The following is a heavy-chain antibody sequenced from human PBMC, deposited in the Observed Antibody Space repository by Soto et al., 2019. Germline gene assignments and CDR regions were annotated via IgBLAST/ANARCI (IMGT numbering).Heavy chain of an antibody. CDR3: VRLQGLSGYRYGYLDY. CDR2: ISSSGSSI. J-gene: IGHJ4*02. D-gene: IGHD5-18*01. V-gene: IGHV3-48*03. Sequence: GGSLRLSCAASGFTFSSYEMNWVRQAPGKGLEWVSYISSSGSSIYYADSVKGRFTISRDNAKNSLYLQMNRLRAEDTAVYYCVRLQGLSGYRYGYLDYWGQGALVTVSS. CDR1: GFTFSSYE.